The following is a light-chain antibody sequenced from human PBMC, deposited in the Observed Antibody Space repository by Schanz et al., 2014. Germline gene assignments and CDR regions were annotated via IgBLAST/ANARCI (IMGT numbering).Light chain of an antibody. V-gene: IGLV1-44*01. CDR1: NSNIGGNT. J-gene: IGLJ3*02. CDR3: ATWDVSLNGPV. CDR2: SQN. Sequence: QSVLTQAPSASGTPGQRVTISCSGSNSNIGGNTVNWYQQLPGTAPKLLIYSQNQRPSGVPDRFSGSKSGTSASLAISGLQPEDEADYYCATWDVSLNGPVFGGGTKLTVL.